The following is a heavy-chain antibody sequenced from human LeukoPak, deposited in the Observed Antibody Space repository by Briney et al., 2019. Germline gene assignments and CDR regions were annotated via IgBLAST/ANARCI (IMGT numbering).Heavy chain of an antibody. CDR3: ARNGTRRYCSGGSCYSFRFDP. CDR2: MNPNSGNT. J-gene: IGHJ5*02. Sequence: ASVKVSCKASGYTFTSYDINWVRQATGQGLEWMGWMNPNSGNTGYAQKFQGRVTMTRNTSISTAYMELSSLRSDDTAVYYCARNGTRRYCSGGSCYSFRFDPWGQGTLVTVSS. CDR1: GYTFTSYD. D-gene: IGHD2-15*01. V-gene: IGHV1-8*01.